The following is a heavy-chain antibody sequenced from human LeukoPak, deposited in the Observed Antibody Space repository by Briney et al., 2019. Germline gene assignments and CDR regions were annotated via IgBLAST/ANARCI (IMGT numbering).Heavy chain of an antibody. CDR2: INTNTGNP. CDR1: GYTFTSYA. Sequence: GASMKVSCKASGYTFTSYAMNWVRQAPGQGLEWMGWINTNTGNPTYAQGFTGRFVFSLDTSVSTAYLQISSLKAEDTAVYYCARVYSGSYDPYFDYWGQGTLVTVSS. V-gene: IGHV7-4-1*02. J-gene: IGHJ4*02. D-gene: IGHD1-26*01. CDR3: ARVYSGSYDPYFDY.